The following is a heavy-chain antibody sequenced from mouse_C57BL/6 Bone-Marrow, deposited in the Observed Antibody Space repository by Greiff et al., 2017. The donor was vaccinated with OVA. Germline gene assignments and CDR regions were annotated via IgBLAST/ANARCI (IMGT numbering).Heavy chain of an antibody. J-gene: IGHJ1*03. D-gene: IGHD1-2*01. V-gene: IGHV1-64*01. CDR3: ARSRDYGWTWYFDV. CDR1: GYTFTSYW. Sequence: QVQLQQPGAELVKPGASVKLSCKASGYTFTSYWMHWVKQRPGQGLEWIGMIHPNSGSTNYNEKFKSKATLTGDKSSSTAYMQLSSLTSEDSAVYYCARSRDYGWTWYFDVWGTGTSVTVSS. CDR2: IHPNSGST.